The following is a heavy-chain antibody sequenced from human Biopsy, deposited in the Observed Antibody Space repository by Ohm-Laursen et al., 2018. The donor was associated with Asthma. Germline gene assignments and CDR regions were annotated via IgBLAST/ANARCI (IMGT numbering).Heavy chain of an antibody. CDR1: GGYTGSSDHH. CDR3: ARVVSYGDIYFGIDV. D-gene: IGHD4-17*01. Sequence: SQTLSLTCRVSGGYTGSSDHHWAWIRQAPGKGLEWIGFVFWSGSTHYSRSLERRVSISIDTATNEFSMKLWSVTPADTAVYFCARVVSYGDIYFGIDVWGPGNTVTVSS. CDR2: VFWSGST. V-gene: IGHV4-30-4*01. J-gene: IGHJ6*02.